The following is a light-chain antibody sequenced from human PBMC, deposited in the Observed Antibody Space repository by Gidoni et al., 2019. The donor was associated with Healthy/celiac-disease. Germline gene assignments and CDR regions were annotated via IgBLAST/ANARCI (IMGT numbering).Light chain of an antibody. Sequence: EIVMTQSPATLSVSPGERANLSCRASQSVSSNLAWYQQKPGQAPRLLTYGASTRATGIPARFSGSGSGTEFTLTISSLQSEDFAVYYCQQYNNWPPFTFGPGTKVDIK. CDR1: QSVSSN. J-gene: IGKJ3*01. CDR3: QQYNNWPPFT. V-gene: IGKV3-15*01. CDR2: GAS.